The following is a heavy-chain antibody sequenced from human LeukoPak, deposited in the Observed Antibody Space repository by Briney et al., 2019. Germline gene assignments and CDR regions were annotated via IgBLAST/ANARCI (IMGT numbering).Heavy chain of an antibody. CDR1: GGSFSGYY. V-gene: IGHV4-34*01. CDR2: INHSGST. Sequence: SETLSLTCAVYGGSFSGYYWSWIRQPPGKGLEWIGEINHSGSTNYNPSLKSRVTISVDTSKNQFSLKLSSVTAADTAVYYCARGGILWFGDQMEYNWFDPWGQGTLVTVPS. D-gene: IGHD3-10*01. J-gene: IGHJ5*02. CDR3: ARGGILWFGDQMEYNWFDP.